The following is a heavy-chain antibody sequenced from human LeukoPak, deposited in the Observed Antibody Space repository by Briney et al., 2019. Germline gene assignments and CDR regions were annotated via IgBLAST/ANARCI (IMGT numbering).Heavy chain of an antibody. D-gene: IGHD1-26*01. CDR1: GYTFSTYS. J-gene: IGHJ4*02. CDR3: ARDNSGSYFNPPNLYY. Sequence: GASVRISCKASGYTFSTYSISWVRQAPGQGLEWMEWISAYNGNTNYAQKLPGRVTLTTDTSTSTAYMELRSPRSDDTGGYYCARDNSGSYFNPPNLYYWGQGTRVTVSS. CDR2: ISAYNGNT. V-gene: IGHV1-18*01.